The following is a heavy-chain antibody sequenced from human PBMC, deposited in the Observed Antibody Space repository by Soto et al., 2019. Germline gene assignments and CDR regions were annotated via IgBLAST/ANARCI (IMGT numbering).Heavy chain of an antibody. V-gene: IGHV5-51*01. CDR1: GYRFSSSW. D-gene: IGHD6-13*01. Sequence: GESLKISCKGSGYRFSSSWIGWVRQMSGKGLEWMGTIYVGDSDTRYSPSFQGQVTMSVDKPTSTAYLQWSSLRASDTAMYYCARGLGSSTWYRNWFDPWGPGTLVTVSS. CDR2: IYVGDSDT. CDR3: ARGLGSSTWYRNWFDP. J-gene: IGHJ5*02.